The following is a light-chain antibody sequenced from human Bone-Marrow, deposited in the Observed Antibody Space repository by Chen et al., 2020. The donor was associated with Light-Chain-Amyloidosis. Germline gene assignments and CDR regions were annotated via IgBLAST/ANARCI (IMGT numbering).Light chain of an antibody. CDR2: DVT. V-gene: IGLV2-8*01. Sequence: QSALTQPPSASGSPGQSVTIPCTGTSGDVGGYDYVSWYQQHPGKAPKLLIYDVTNRPSGVPDRFAGSKSGNTASLTVSGLQAEDEADYYCCSYAGSNNFYVFGTGTKVSVL. CDR1: SGDVGGYDY. CDR3: CSYAGSNNFYV. J-gene: IGLJ1*01.